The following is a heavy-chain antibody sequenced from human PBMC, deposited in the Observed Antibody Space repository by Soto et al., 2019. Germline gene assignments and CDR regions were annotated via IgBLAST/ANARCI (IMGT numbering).Heavy chain of an antibody. J-gene: IGHJ4*02. CDR3: GRDGAFCDRDGMDS. Sequence: QVQLVESGGGVVQPGKSLRLSCAASGFTFSTYGMHWVRQAPGKGLEWVAVLWDDGSNKYHGHSLKHRLTISRDNSKSTWYLQITYLRTEDTTVYYCGRDGAFCDRDGMDSWGQGTLVTVSS. D-gene: IGHD3-22*01. CDR2: LWDDGSNK. V-gene: IGHV3-33*01. CDR1: GFTFSTYG.